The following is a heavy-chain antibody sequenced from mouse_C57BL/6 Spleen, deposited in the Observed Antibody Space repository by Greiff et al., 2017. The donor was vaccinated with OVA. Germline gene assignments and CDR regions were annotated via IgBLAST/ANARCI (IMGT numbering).Heavy chain of an antibody. V-gene: IGHV5-9-1*02. CDR2: ISSGGDYI. D-gene: IGHD1-1*01. Sequence: EVKLQESGEGLVKPGGSLKLSCAASGFTFSSYAMSWVRQTPEKRLEWVAYISSGGDYIYYADTVKGRFTISRDNARNTLYLQMSSLKSEDTAMYYCTRNYGSSYPFDYWGQGTTLTVSS. CDR3: TRNYGSSYPFDY. CDR1: GFTFSSYA. J-gene: IGHJ2*01.